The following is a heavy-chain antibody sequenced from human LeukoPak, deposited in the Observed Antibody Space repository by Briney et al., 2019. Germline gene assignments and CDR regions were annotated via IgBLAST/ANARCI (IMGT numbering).Heavy chain of an antibody. CDR1: GDSISSDDYY. Sequence: SQTLSLTCTVSGDSISSDDYYWSWIRQPPGKGLEWIGYIYYSGSTNYNPSLKSRVTILVDTSKNQFSLKLSSVTAADTAVYCCARGQYSYGYTYWGQGTLVTVSS. CDR3: ARGQYSYGYTY. CDR2: IYYSGST. D-gene: IGHD5-18*01. J-gene: IGHJ4*02. V-gene: IGHV4-61*08.